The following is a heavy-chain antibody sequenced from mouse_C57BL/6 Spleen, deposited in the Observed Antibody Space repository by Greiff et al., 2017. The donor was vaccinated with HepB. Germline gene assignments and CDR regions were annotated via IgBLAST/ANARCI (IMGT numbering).Heavy chain of an antibody. CDR2: IRNKANNHAT. V-gene: IGHV6-6*01. J-gene: IGHJ1*03. CDR1: GFTFSDAW. CDR3: TRRYYDYDEGRLGYFDV. Sequence: DVQLQESGGGLVQPGGSMKLSCAASGFTFSDAWMDWVRQSPEKGLEWVAEIRNKANNHATYYAESVKGRFTISRDDSKSSVYLQMNSLRAEDTGIYYCTRRYYDYDEGRLGYFDVWGTGTTVTVSS. D-gene: IGHD2-4*01.